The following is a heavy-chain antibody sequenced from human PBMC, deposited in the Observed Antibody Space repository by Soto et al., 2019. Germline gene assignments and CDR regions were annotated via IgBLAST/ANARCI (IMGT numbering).Heavy chain of an antibody. CDR1: GYTFTSYD. J-gene: IGHJ6*03. CDR2: MNPNSGNT. V-gene: IGHV1-8*01. CDR3: ARGRCTNGVCYLGNYYYYYYMDV. Sequence: ASVKVSCKASGYTFTSYDINWVRQATGQGLEWMGWMNPNSGNTGYAQKFQGRVTMTRNTSISTAYMELSSLRSEDTAVYYCARGRCTNGVCYLGNYYYYYYMDVWGKGTTVTVSS. D-gene: IGHD2-8*01.